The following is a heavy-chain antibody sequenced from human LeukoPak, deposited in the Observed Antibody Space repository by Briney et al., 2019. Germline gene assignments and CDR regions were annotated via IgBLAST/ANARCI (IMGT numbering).Heavy chain of an antibody. CDR1: GGSISSSSYY. V-gene: IGHV4-39*07. J-gene: IGHJ6*03. D-gene: IGHD4-23*01. CDR3: ARAKTTVVTRPPNYYYYYMDV. CDR2: IYYSGST. Sequence: SETLSLTCTVSGGSISSSSYYWGWIRQPPGKGLEWIGSIYYSGSTYYNPSLKSRVTISVDTSKNQFSLKLSSVTAADTAVYYCARAKTTVVTRPPNYYYYYMDVWGKGTTVTVSS.